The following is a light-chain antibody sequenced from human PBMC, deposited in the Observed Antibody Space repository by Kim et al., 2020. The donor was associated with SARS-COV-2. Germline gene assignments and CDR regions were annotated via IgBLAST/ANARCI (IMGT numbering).Light chain of an antibody. CDR3: NSRDSRGIHLHYV. Sequence: SSELTQDPAVSVALGQTVRITCQGDSLRRYYASWYQQKPGQAPVLVIYGKNNRPSGIPERFSGSSSGNTASLTITGAQAEDEADYYCNSRDSRGIHLHYV. CDR1: SLRRYY. CDR2: GKN. V-gene: IGLV3-19*01. J-gene: IGLJ1*01.